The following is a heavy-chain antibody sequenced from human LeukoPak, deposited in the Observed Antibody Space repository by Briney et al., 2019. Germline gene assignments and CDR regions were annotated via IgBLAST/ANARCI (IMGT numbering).Heavy chain of an antibody. CDR3: ARVGLQLLWFDP. CDR2: IYYSGST. Sequence: SETLSLTCTVSGGSVSSGSYYWSWIRQPPGKGLEWIGYIYYSGSTNYNPSLKSRVTISVDTSKNQFSLKLSSVTAADTAVYYCARVGLQLLWFDPWGQGTLVTVSS. D-gene: IGHD1-1*01. CDR1: GGSVSSGSYY. J-gene: IGHJ5*02. V-gene: IGHV4-61*01.